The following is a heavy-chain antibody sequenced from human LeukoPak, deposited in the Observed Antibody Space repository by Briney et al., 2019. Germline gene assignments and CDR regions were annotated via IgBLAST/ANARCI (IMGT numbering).Heavy chain of an antibody. J-gene: IGHJ4*02. CDR3: ARTHDSSGYYYVGS. CDR1: GGSISSYY. V-gene: IGHV4-59*01. Sequence: SETLSLTCTVSGGSISSYYWSWIRQPPGKGLEWIGYIYYSGSTNYNPSLKSRVTISVDTSKNQFSLKLSSVTAADTAVYYCARTHDSSGYYYVGSWGQGTLVTVSS. D-gene: IGHD3-22*01. CDR2: IYYSGST.